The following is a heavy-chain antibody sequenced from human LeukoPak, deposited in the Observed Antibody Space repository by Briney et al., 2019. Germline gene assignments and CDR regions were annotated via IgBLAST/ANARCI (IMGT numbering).Heavy chain of an antibody. D-gene: IGHD3-10*01. Sequence: GGSLRLSCAASGFTFSSYGMHWVRQAPGKGLEWVAVIWYDGTDKYYADSVKGRFTISRDNSENTLYVQMNSLRAEDTAVYYCARDGVTMVRGIPYYFDYWGQGTLVTVSS. CDR3: ARDGVTMVRGIPYYFDY. V-gene: IGHV3-33*01. CDR2: IWYDGTDK. CDR1: GFTFSSYG. J-gene: IGHJ4*02.